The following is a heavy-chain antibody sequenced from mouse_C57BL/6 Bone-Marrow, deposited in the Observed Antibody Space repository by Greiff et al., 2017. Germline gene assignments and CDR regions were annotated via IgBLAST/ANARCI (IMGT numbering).Heavy chain of an antibody. CDR1: GFSLTSYG. V-gene: IGHV2-2*01. D-gene: IGHD2-12*01. CDR3: ARESPRYYWFAY. CDR2: IWSGGST. J-gene: IGHJ3*01. Sequence: QVQLKQSGPGLVQPSQSLSITCTVSGFSLTSYGVHWVRQSPGKGLEWLGVIWSGGSTDYNAAFISRLSISKDNSKSQVFFKMNSLQADDTAIYYCARESPRYYWFAYWGQGTLVTVSA.